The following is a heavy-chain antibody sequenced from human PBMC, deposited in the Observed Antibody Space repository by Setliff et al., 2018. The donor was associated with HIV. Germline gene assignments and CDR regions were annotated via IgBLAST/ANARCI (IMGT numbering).Heavy chain of an antibody. D-gene: IGHD5-12*01. CDR2: IKQDGSEK. Sequence: PGGSLRLSCAASGFAFSGHQMSWVRQAPGKGLEWVAKIKQDGSEKYYVDSVKGRFTISRDNVKNSLYLQMNSLRAEDTAMYYCARDWWHGYDLNFDYRGQGTLVTVSS. CDR3: ARDWWHGYDLNFDY. CDR1: GFAFSGHQ. J-gene: IGHJ4*02. V-gene: IGHV3-7*01.